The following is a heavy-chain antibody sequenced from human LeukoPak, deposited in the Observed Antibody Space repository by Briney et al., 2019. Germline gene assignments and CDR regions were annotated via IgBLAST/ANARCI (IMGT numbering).Heavy chain of an antibody. D-gene: IGHD2-8*01. CDR2: IYYSGST. Sequence: SETLSLTCTVSGGSISSYYWSWIRQAPGKGLEWIGYIYYSGSTNYNPSLKSRVTISVDTSKNQFSLKLSSVTAADTAVYYCASNGARYYYGMDVWGQGTTVTVSS. V-gene: IGHV4-59*01. CDR3: ASNGARYYYGMDV. J-gene: IGHJ6*02. CDR1: GGSISSYY.